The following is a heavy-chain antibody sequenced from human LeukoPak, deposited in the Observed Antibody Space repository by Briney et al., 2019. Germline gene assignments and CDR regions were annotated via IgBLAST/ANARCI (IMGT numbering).Heavy chain of an antibody. CDR1: GGSISGYF. CDR2: IYSSGSN. J-gene: IGHJ4*02. V-gene: IGHV4-4*07. Sequence: SETLSLTWTVSGGSISGYFWTWIRQPAGKGLEWIGRIYSSGSNNYNPSLKSRVTMSLETSKNHFSLNLTSVTAADTAVYYCAREPTSGREPTSGRPLDYWGQGTLVTVSS. D-gene: IGHD5-12*01. CDR3: AREPTSGREPTSGRPLDY.